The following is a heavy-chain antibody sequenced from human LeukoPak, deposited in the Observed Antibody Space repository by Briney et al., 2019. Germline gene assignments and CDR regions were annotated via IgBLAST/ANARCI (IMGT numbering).Heavy chain of an antibody. CDR3: ASPYYYDSSGYYPLDY. D-gene: IGHD3-22*01. J-gene: IGHJ4*02. CDR2: INPNSGGT. CDR1: GYTFTGYY. Sequence: ASVKVSCKASGYTFTGYYMHWVRQAPGQGLEWMGWINPNSGGTNYAQKFQGRVTMTRDTSISTAYMELSRLRSDDTAVYYCASPYYYDSSGYYPLDYWGQGTLVTVSS. V-gene: IGHV1-2*02.